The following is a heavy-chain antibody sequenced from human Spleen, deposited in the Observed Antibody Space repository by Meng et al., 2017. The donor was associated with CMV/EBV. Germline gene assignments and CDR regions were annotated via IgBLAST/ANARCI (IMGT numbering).Heavy chain of an antibody. J-gene: IGHJ5*02. CDR1: GFTFSSYS. D-gene: IGHD2-2*01. Sequence: GESLKISCAASGFTFSSYSMNWVRQAPGKGLEWVSSISSSSSYIYYADSVKGRFTISRDNAKNSLYLQMNSLRAEDTAVYYCAKDRGDCDITICPEGDPWGQGTLVTVSS. V-gene: IGHV3-21*04. CDR2: ISSSSSYI. CDR3: AKDRGDCDITICPEGDP.